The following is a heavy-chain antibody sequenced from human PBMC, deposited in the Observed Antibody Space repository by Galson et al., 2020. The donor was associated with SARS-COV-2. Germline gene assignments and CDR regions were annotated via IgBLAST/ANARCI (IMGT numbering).Heavy chain of an antibody. Sequence: ASVKVSCKASGYTFTSYGTTWVRQAPGQGLEWMGWISAYSRKTNYAQSLQGRVTMTTDTSTNTAYMELRSLRSDDTAVYYCARSSGWSDYWGQGTLVTVSS. CDR3: ARSSGWSDY. CDR2: ISAYSRKT. D-gene: IGHD6-19*01. CDR1: GYTFTSYG. J-gene: IGHJ4*02. V-gene: IGHV1-18*01.